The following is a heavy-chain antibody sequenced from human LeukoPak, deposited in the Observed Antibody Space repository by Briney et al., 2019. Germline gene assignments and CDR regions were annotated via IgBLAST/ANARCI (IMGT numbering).Heavy chain of an antibody. V-gene: IGHV1-8*01. CDR3: ARGIYLDTAYAVDI. CDR2: MNPNSGNT. J-gene: IGHJ3*02. CDR1: GYTFTSYD. Sequence: ASVKVSCKASGYTFTSYDINWVRQATGQGLEWMGWMNPNSGNTGYAQKFQGRVTMTRNTSISTAYMELSSLRSEDTAVYYCARGIYLDTAYAVDISGQGTMVTVSS. D-gene: IGHD2-2*02.